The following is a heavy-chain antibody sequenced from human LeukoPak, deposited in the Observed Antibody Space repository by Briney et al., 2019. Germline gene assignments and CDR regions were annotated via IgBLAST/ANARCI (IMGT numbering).Heavy chain of an antibody. V-gene: IGHV4-4*07. J-gene: IGHJ6*02. CDR1: GGSISSYY. CDR2: IYISGGT. D-gene: IGHD1-26*01. Sequence: PSETLSLTCTVSGGSISSYYWSWVRQPARKGLEWIGRIYISGGTNYNPSLKSRVTMSVDTSKNQLSLKLSSVTAADTAVYYCARDRSPYYYYGMDVWGQGTTVTVSS. CDR3: ARDRSPYYYYGMDV.